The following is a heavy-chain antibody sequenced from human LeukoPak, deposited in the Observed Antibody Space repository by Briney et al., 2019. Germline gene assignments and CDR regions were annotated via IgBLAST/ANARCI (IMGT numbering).Heavy chain of an antibody. Sequence: GGSLRLSCAASGFTFSSYAMSWVRQAPGKGLEWVSAISGSGGSTYYADSVKGRFTISRDNSKNTLYLQMNSLRAEDRAVYYCAKDKGSSSYKWFGPWGQGTLVTVSS. V-gene: IGHV3-23*01. CDR1: GFTFSSYA. D-gene: IGHD6-13*01. CDR2: ISGSGGST. CDR3: AKDKGSSSYKWFGP. J-gene: IGHJ5*02.